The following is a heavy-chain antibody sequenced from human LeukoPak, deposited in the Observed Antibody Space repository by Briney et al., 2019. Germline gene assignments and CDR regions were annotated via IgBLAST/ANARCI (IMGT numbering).Heavy chain of an antibody. Sequence: GGSLRLSCAAPGFTFSDFWMTWVRQAPGRGLEWVAHINQDGSEKYSVDSVRGRFTISRDNVKNSLFLQMKSLRVEDTAVYYCARSGMAVAATPWDWGQGTLVTVSS. CDR1: GFTFSDFW. D-gene: IGHD6-19*01. CDR2: INQDGSEK. CDR3: ARSGMAVAATPWD. J-gene: IGHJ1*01. V-gene: IGHV3-7*05.